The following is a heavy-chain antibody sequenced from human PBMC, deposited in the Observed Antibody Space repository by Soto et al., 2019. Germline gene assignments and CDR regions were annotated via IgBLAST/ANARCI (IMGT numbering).Heavy chain of an antibody. J-gene: IGHJ4*02. Sequence: ASVKVSCKASGYTFTGYYIHWVRQAPGQGLEWMGWINHKSGGTNYQKKLQGWLTTTTHTSISTAHMELTTLRSDDTAMYYCERGYCSSTSCYYYFDYWGQGTLVTVSS. V-gene: IGHV1-2*04. CDR1: GYTFTGYY. D-gene: IGHD2-2*01. CDR3: ERGYCSSTSCYYYFDY. CDR2: INHKSGGT.